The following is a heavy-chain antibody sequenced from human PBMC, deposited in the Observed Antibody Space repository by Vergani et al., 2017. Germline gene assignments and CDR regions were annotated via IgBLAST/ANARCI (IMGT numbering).Heavy chain of an antibody. J-gene: IGHJ4*02. CDR3: ASAWGGSWYAY. CDR1: GGSISSYY. V-gene: IGHV4-59*01. D-gene: IGHD6-13*01. Sequence: QVQLQESGPGLVKPSETLSLTCTVSGGSISSYYWSWIRQPPGKGLEWVGYIYYSGSTNYNPSLKSRVTISVDTSKNLCSLKVSAVPAADTAVYCCASAWGGSWYAYWGQGTLVTVSS. CDR2: IYYSGST.